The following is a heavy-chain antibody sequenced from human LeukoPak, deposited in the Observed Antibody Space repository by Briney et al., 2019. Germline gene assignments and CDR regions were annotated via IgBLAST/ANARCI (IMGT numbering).Heavy chain of an antibody. D-gene: IGHD2-15*01. CDR3: VRQGGWGGAASLIEF. V-gene: IGHV4-39*01. CDR1: GVSISTSTHY. Sequence: SETLSLTCTVSGVSISTSTHYWAWIRQPPGKGLEWIGSMSYRGSTYYNASLKSRVTLSVDTSRNQFSLKLSSVTPSDTAMYYCVRQGGWGGAASLIEFWGQGTLVTVSS. J-gene: IGHJ4*02. CDR2: MSYRGST.